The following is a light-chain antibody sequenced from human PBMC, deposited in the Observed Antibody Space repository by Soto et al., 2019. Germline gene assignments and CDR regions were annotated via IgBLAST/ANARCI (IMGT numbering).Light chain of an antibody. CDR2: GAS. CDR1: QSIRSNF. V-gene: IGKV3-20*01. J-gene: IGKJ3*01. CDR3: HQYGTAPLT. Sequence: EIVLTQSPGTLSLSPGERATLSCRASQSIRSNFLAWYQQKPGQAPSLLIYGASNRATGIPDRFSGSGSGTDFTLTISRLGPEDFAVYYCHQYGTAPLTFGPGTKVDIK.